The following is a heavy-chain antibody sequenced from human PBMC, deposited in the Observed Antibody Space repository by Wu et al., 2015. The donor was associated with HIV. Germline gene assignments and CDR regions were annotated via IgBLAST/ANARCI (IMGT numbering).Heavy chain of an antibody. Sequence: QVQLVQSGAEVKKPGASVKVSCKASGYTFTTYGISWVRQAPGQGLEWMGWISTYNGNTIYAQKLQGRVAMTADTSTSTAYVXLRXLRSDDTAMYYCAREMTTVTNGQYYFD. V-gene: IGHV1-18*01. J-gene: IGHJ4*01. CDR3: AREMTTVTNGQYYFD. D-gene: IGHD4-17*01. CDR2: ISTYNGNT. CDR1: GYTFTTYG.